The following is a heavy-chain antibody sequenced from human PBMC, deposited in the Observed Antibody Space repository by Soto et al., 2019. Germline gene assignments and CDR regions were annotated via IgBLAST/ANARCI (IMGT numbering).Heavy chain of an antibody. Sequence: GGSLRLSCAASGFTFSSYGMHWVRQAPGKGLEWVAVIWYDGSNKYYADSVKGRFTISRDNSKNTLYLQMNSLRAEDTAVYYCARTGSSGSYLDYWGQGTLVTVSS. CDR2: IWYDGSNK. J-gene: IGHJ4*02. CDR1: GFTFSSYG. D-gene: IGHD6-19*01. CDR3: ARTGSSGSYLDY. V-gene: IGHV3-33*01.